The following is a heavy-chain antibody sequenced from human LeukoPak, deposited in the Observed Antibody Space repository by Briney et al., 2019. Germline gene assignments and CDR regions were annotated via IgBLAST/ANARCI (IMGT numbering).Heavy chain of an antibody. J-gene: IGHJ5*02. CDR1: GFTFSSYS. CDR2: ISSSSSYI. D-gene: IGHD1-7*01. Sequence: PGGSLRLSCAASGFTFSSYSMNWVRQAQGKGLEWVSSISSSSSYIYYADSVKGRFTISRDNAKNSLYLQMNSLRAEDTAVYYCARGLNWNYGWFDPWGQGTLVTVPS. V-gene: IGHV3-21*01. CDR3: ARGLNWNYGWFDP.